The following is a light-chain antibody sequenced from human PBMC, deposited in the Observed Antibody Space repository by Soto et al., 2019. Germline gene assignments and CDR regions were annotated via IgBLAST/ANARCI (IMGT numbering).Light chain of an antibody. CDR1: SSNVGSYKL. V-gene: IGLV2-23*02. J-gene: IGLJ3*02. Sequence: QSALTQPASVSGSPGQSITISCTGTSSNVGSYKLVSWYQQHPGKAPKLMIFEVNKRPSGVSDRFSGSKSGSTASLTISGLQAEDEGDYFCCSYAGSRTWVFGGGTKLTVL. CDR2: EVN. CDR3: CSYAGSRTWV.